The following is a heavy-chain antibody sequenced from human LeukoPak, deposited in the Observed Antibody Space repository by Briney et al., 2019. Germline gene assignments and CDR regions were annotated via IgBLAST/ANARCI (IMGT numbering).Heavy chain of an antibody. CDR3: AKDKIVGAIFRFDY. D-gene: IGHD1-26*01. CDR1: GFTFSSYA. J-gene: IGHJ4*02. Sequence: PGGSLRLSCAASGFTFSSYAMSWARQAPGKGLEWVSGISGSGGSTDYADSVKGRFTISRDNSKNTLYLQMNSLRAEDTAVYYCAKDKIVGAIFRFDYWGQGTLVTVSS. V-gene: IGHV3-23*01. CDR2: ISGSGGST.